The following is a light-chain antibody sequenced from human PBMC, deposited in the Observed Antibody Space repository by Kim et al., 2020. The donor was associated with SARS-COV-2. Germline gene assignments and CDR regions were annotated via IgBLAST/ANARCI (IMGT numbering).Light chain of an antibody. CDR1: SSDVGGYNY. V-gene: IGLV2-11*01. J-gene: IGLJ2*01. Sequence: QSALTQPRSVSGSPGQSVTISCTGTSSDVGGYNYVSWYQQHPGKAPKLMIYDVSKRPSRVPDRFSGSKSGNTASLTISGLQAEDEADYYCCSYAGSYTFGVFGGGTQLTVL. CDR2: DVS. CDR3: CSYAGSYTFGV.